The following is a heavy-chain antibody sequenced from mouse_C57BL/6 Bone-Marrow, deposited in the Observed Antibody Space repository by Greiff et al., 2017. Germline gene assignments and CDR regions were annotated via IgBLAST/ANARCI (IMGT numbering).Heavy chain of an antibody. CDR1: GFTFSSYG. J-gene: IGHJ4*01. CDR2: ISIGGSYT. CDR3: ARRSYAMDY. V-gene: IGHV5-6*01. Sequence: EVQLVESGGDLVKPGGSLKLSCAASGFTFSSYGMSWVRQTPDKRLEWVATISIGGSYTYYPDSVKGRFTISRDNAKNTLYLQMSSLKSEDTALYYCARRSYAMDYWGQGTSVIVSS.